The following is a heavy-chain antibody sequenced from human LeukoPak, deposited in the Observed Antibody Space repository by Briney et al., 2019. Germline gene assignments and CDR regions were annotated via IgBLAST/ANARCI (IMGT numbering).Heavy chain of an antibody. V-gene: IGHV4-38-2*01. CDR3: ASYIVVVPAAMRYSYFDY. J-gene: IGHJ4*02. D-gene: IGHD2-2*01. Sequence: TSETLSLTCAASGYSISSGYYWGWIRQPPGKGLEWIGSIYHSGSTYYNPSLKSRVTISVDTSKNQFSLKLSSVTAADTAVYYCASYIVVVPAAMRYSYFDYWGQGTLVTVSS. CDR1: GYSISSGYY. CDR2: IYHSGST.